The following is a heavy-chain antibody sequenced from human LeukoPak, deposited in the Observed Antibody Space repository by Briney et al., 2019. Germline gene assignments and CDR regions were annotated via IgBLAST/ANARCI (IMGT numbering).Heavy chain of an antibody. Sequence: SETLSLTCTVSGGSISSSSYYWGWIRQPPGKGLEWIGNIYYSGSTHYNPSLKSRVTISVDTSKNQFSLKLSSVTAADTAVYLCARIRIGAGDYWGQGTLVTVSS. J-gene: IGHJ4*02. V-gene: IGHV4-39*01. CDR3: ARIRIGAGDY. D-gene: IGHD1-26*01. CDR2: IYYSGST. CDR1: GGSISSSSYY.